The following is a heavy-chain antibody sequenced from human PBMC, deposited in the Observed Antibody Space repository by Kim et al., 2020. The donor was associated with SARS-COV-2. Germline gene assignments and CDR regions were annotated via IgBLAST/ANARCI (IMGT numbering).Heavy chain of an antibody. J-gene: IGHJ6*02. CDR1: GITFSSHF. Sequence: GGSLRLSCVASGITFSSHFIHWVRQAPGKGLEWVAVISYDGSNEHYADSVEGRFTISRDNFQNTVYLHMDSLRTEDTALYYCATEVYGLDVWGHGTTVTVSS. CDR3: ATEVYGLDV. CDR2: ISYDGSNE. D-gene: IGHD2-8*01. V-gene: IGHV3-30*04.